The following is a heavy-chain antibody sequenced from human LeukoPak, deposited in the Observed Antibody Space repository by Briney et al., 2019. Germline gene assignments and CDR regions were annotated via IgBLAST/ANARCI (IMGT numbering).Heavy chain of an antibody. CDR3: ARDTTYYDSSGYYDAFDI. J-gene: IGHJ3*02. CDR1: DGSISSSSNY. CDR2: IYYSGST. Sequence: KPTETLSLTCTVSDGSISSSSNYWDWLRQPPGKGLEWIGSIYYSGSTYYNPSLKSRVTISVDTSKNQFSLKLSSVTAADTAVYYCARDTTYYDSSGYYDAFDIWGQGTMVTVSS. V-gene: IGHV4-39*07. D-gene: IGHD3-22*01.